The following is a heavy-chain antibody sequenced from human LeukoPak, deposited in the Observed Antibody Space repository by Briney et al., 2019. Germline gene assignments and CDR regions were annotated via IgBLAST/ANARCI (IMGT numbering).Heavy chain of an antibody. J-gene: IGHJ6*03. V-gene: IGHV3-11*04. CDR3: ARVIATRPHYHYYMDV. D-gene: IGHD6-6*01. Sequence: PGGSLRLSCAASGFTFSEHYMSWIRQAQGKGLEWVSYISNSGRTIYYADSVKGRFTISRGNAENSLYLQMNSLRAEDTAVYYCARVIATRPHYHYYMDVWGKGTTVTVSS. CDR2: ISNSGRTI. CDR1: GFTFSEHY.